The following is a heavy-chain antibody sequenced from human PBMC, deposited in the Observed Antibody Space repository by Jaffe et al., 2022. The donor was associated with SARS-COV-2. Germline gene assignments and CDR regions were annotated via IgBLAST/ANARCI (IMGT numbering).Heavy chain of an antibody. CDR3: ARGSFHCSGGRCYQYYFDY. CDR1: GFTFSDYY. CDR2: ISSSGSTL. V-gene: IGHV3-11*01. D-gene: IGHD2-15*01. Sequence: QVQLVESGGGLVKPGGSLRLSCAASGFTFSDYYISWIRQAPGKGLEWVSYISSSGSTLYYANSVKGRFTISRDNAKSSLYLQMNSLRAEDTAVYYCARGSFHCSGGRCYQYYFDYWGQGTLVTVSS. J-gene: IGHJ4*02.